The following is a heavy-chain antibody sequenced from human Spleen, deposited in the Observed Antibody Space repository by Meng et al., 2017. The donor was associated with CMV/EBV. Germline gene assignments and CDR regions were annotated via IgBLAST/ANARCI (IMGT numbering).Heavy chain of an antibody. J-gene: IGHJ4*02. D-gene: IGHD4-17*01. V-gene: IGHV3-11*01. CDR2: ISSSGSTI. CDR3: ARELTVTIDY. Sequence: LSFAASGFTFSDYYMRWIRQAPGKGLECVSYISSSGSTIYYADSVKGRFTISRDNAKNSLYLQMNSLRAEDTAVYYCARELTVTIDYWGQGTLVTVSS. CDR1: GFTFSDYY.